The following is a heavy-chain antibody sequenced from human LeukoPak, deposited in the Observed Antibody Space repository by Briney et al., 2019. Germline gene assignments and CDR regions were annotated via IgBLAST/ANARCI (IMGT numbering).Heavy chain of an antibody. CDR1: GYTFTSYD. V-gene: IGHV1-8*01. Sequence: ASVKVSCKASGYTFTSYDINWVRQATGQGLEWMGWMNPNSGNTGYAQKFQGRVTMTRNTSISTAYMELSSLRSEDTAVYYCARAPMVRGVRLHNWFDPWGQGTLVTVSS. CDR2: MNPNSGNT. D-gene: IGHD3-10*01. CDR3: ARAPMVRGVRLHNWFDP. J-gene: IGHJ5*02.